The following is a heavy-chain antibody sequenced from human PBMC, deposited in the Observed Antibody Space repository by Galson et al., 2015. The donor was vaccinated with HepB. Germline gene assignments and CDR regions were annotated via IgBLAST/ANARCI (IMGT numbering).Heavy chain of an antibody. V-gene: IGHV4-38-2*02. Sequence: SLTCTVSGYSISSDYYWGWIRQPPGKGLEWIGSIYHSGNTYYNPSLKSRVTMSVDTSKNQFSLKLTSVTAADTAVYYCARDRGYRAYYDYWGQGTLVTVSS. J-gene: IGHJ4*02. CDR3: ARDRGYRAYYDY. CDR2: IYHSGNT. CDR1: GYSISSDYY. D-gene: IGHD3-16*02.